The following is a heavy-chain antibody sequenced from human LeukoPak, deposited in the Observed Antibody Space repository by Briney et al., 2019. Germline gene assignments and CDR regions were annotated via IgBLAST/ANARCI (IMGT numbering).Heavy chain of an antibody. CDR1: GFTVSSNY. D-gene: IGHD6-13*01. J-gene: IGHJ6*03. CDR2: IYSGGST. V-gene: IGHV3-53*01. Sequence: GGSLRLSCAASGFTVSSNYMSWVRQAPGKGLEWVSVIYSGGSTYYADSVKGRFTISRDNSKNTLYPQMNSLRAEDTAVYYCARARYSSSWYPDYYYYYYMDVWGKGTTVTVSS. CDR3: ARARYSSSWYPDYYYYYYMDV.